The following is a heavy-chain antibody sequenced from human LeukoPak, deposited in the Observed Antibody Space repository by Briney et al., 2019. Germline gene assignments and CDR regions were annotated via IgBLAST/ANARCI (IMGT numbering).Heavy chain of an antibody. Sequence: GGSLRLSCAASGFTFSSYSMNWVRQAPGKGLEWVSSISSSSSYIYYADSVKGRFTISRDNAKNSLYLQMNSLRAEDTAVYYCARDYRSSSGWYHAYYYGMDVWGQGTTVTVSS. J-gene: IGHJ6*02. CDR1: GFTFSSYS. V-gene: IGHV3-21*01. CDR2: ISSSSSYI. D-gene: IGHD6-19*01. CDR3: ARDYRSSSGWYHAYYYGMDV.